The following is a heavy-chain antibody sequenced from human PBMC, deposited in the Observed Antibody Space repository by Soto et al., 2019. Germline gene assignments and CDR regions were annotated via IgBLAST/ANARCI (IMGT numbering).Heavy chain of an antibody. D-gene: IGHD3-3*01. CDR2: IYYSGST. CDR1: GGSISSGDYY. Sequence: SSETLSLTSTVSGGSISSGDYYWSWIPQPPGKGLEWNGYIYYSGSTYYNPSLKSRVTRSVDTSKNQFSLKLSSVTAADTAVYYCARVGPPGVRFLEWARLPSPSWFDPWGQGTLVTVSS. J-gene: IGHJ5*02. V-gene: IGHV4-30-4*01. CDR3: ARVGPPGVRFLEWARLPSPSWFDP.